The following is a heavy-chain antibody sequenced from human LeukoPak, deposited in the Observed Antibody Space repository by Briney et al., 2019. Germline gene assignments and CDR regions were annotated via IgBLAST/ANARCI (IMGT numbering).Heavy chain of an antibody. CDR3: ARSGGPGTYHQLRYNWFDP. J-gene: IGHJ5*02. CDR1: GFTLSDYH. Sequence: PGGSLRLSCAASGFTLSDYHMKWVRQAPGKGLEWLSSITTISHYIYYAGAVRGQFTISRDNAKNSLYLQMNSLRGEDTAVYYCARSGGPGTYHQLRYNWFDPWGQGTLVTVSS. CDR2: ITTISHYI. V-gene: IGHV3-21*01. D-gene: IGHD3-10*01.